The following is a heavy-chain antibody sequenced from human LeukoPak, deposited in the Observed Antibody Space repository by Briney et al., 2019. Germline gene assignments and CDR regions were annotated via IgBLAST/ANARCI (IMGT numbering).Heavy chain of an antibody. D-gene: IGHD4-11*01. CDR3: ARRGPSNPDACEI. Sequence: GASLRTSCQGSGDSFTNYWIGWVRQMPEKGLEWMGVIYPCDSDTRYNPSFQGQVTISADKSISTAYLQWSTLKASDTAIYYCARRGPSNPDACEIWGQGTVVTVSS. J-gene: IGHJ3*02. V-gene: IGHV5-51*01. CDR2: IYPCDSDT. CDR1: GDSFTNYW.